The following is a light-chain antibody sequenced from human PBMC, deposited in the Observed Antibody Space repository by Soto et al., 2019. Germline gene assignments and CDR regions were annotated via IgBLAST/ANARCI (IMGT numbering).Light chain of an antibody. CDR1: QSVSNS. J-gene: IGKJ1*01. CDR2: DVS. V-gene: IGKV3-11*01. Sequence: SVLTQSPAALSLSPGERVTLSCRASQSVSNSLAWYQQKPGQPPRLLIYDVSNRASGIPARFSGSGSGTDFTLTITSLEPEDFAVYFCHQRYNWPRVTFGQGTKVDIK. CDR3: HQRYNWPRVT.